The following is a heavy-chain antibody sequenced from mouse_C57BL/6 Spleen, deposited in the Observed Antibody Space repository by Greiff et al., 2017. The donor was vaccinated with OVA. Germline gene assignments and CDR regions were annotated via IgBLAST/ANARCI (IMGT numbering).Heavy chain of an antibody. CDR2: IRNKANGYTT. CDR1: GFTFTDYY. D-gene: IGHD2-4*01. CDR3: ARYRDDYDSYYAMDY. J-gene: IGHJ4*01. V-gene: IGHV7-3*01. Sequence: EVKLVESGGGLVQPGGSLSLSCAASGFTFTDYYMSWVRQPPGKALEWLGFIRNKANGYTTEYSASVKGRFTISRDNSQSILYLQMNALRAEDSATYYCARYRDDYDSYYAMDYWGQGTSVTVSS.